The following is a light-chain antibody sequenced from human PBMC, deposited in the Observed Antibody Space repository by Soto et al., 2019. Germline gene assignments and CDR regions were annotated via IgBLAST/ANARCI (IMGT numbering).Light chain of an antibody. Sequence: LTQPPSASGYPGQSVAISCTGTSSDVGGYNYVSWYQQHPGKAPKLMIYEVTNRPSGVSDRFSGSKSGNTASLTISGLQAEDEANYYCNSYTTLSNRVFGTGTKVTVL. V-gene: IGLV2-14*01. J-gene: IGLJ1*01. CDR2: EVT. CDR3: NSYTTLSNRV. CDR1: SSDVGGYNY.